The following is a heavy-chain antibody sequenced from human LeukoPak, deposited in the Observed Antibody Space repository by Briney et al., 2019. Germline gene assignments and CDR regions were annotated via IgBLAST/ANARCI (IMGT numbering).Heavy chain of an antibody. CDR1: GGSFSGYY. CDR2: INHSGST. CDR3: ARGGLSIMGY. V-gene: IGHV4-34*01. Sequence: PSETLSLTCAVYGGSFSGYYWSWIRQPPGKGLEWIGEINHSGSTNYNPSLKSRVTISVDTSKNQFSLKLSSVTAADTAVYYCARGGLSIMGYWGQGTLVTVSS. D-gene: IGHD2/OR15-2a*01. J-gene: IGHJ4*02.